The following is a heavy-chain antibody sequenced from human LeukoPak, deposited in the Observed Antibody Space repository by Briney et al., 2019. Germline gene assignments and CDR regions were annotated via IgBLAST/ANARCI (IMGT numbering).Heavy chain of an antibody. CDR3: AGDGFNFFDY. D-gene: IGHD1-1*01. CDR1: GFTFSTYA. V-gene: IGHV3-48*03. CDR2: IGTTGNTI. Sequence: PGGSLRLSCAASGFTFSTYAMNWVRQAPGKGLEWVSYIGTTGNTIYYADSVKGRFTISRDNAKNSLYLQMNSLRAEDTAVYYCAGDGFNFFDYWGQGTLVTVSS. J-gene: IGHJ4*02.